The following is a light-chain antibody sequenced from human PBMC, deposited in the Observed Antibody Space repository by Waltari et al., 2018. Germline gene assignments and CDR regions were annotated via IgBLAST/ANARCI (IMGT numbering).Light chain of an antibody. CDR2: EAS. CDR1: QSISTW. J-gene: IGKJ2*01. Sequence: DIQMTQSPSTLSASVGDRVTIPCRASQSISTWLAWYQQKPGKAPQHLIYEASNIENGVPSRFSGSGSGTDFTLTISSLQADDFATYYCQQYDSDSITFGQGTKLEI. CDR3: QQYDSDSIT. V-gene: IGKV1-5*03.